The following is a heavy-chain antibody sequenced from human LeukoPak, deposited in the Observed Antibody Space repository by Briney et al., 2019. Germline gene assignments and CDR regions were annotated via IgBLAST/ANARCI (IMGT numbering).Heavy chain of an antibody. Sequence: GGSLRLSCAASGFTFSTYAMTWVRQAPGRGLEWVARIKEDGSDTYYVDSVKGRFTISRDNAKKSLYLQMNSLRAEDTAVYYCARETEMANLDYWGQGTLVTVSS. V-gene: IGHV3-7*04. J-gene: IGHJ4*02. D-gene: IGHD5-24*01. CDR2: IKEDGSDT. CDR1: GFTFSTYA. CDR3: ARETEMANLDY.